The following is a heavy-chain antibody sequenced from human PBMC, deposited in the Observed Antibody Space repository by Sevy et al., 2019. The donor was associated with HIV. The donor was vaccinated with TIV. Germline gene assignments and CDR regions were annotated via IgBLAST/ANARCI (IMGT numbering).Heavy chain of an antibody. CDR3: AKDALVAETSSWYFSQFDY. Sequence: GGSLRLSCAASGFTFSSYAMSWVRQAPGKGLEWVSAISGSGGSTYYADSVKGRFTISRDNSKNTLYLQMNSLRAEDTAVYYCAKDALVAETSSWYFSQFDYWGQGTLVTDSS. D-gene: IGHD6-13*01. V-gene: IGHV3-23*01. CDR1: GFTFSSYA. J-gene: IGHJ4*02. CDR2: ISGSGGST.